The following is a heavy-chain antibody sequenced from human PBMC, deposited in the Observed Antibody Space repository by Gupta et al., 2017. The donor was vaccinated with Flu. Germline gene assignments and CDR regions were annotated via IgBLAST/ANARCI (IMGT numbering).Heavy chain of an antibody. CDR3: ATDPFSDAGSDS. CDR2: IDQDGSGK. CDR1: EFTFSTYW. D-gene: IGHD1-1*01. Sequence: EVQLVESGGGLVQPGGSLRLSCVASEFTFSTYWMSWVRQATGKGLEWVANIDQDGSGKYYVASVKGRFTISRDNAKNSLYLQMNSLRAEDTAVYYCATDPFSDAGSDSWGQGTLVTVSS. V-gene: IGHV3-7*01. J-gene: IGHJ4*02.